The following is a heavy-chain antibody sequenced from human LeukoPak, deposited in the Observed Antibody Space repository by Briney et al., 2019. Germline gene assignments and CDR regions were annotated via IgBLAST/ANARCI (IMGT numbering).Heavy chain of an antibody. CDR2: IAYDGSRA. CDR3: TRYNNDHFDY. J-gene: IGHJ4*02. V-gene: IGHV3-33*01. D-gene: IGHD1-14*01. Sequence: GRSLRLSCAGSGFTFGGYGMHWFRQTPGKGLEWVAVIAYDGSRAFYADSVKGRFTISRDNSKNTMSVQMDDLRAEDAAVYYCTRYNNDHFDYWGQGTLVTVSS. CDR1: GFTFGGYG.